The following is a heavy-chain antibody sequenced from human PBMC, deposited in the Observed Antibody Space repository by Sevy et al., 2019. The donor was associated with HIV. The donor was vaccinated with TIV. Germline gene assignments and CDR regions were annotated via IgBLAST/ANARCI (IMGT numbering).Heavy chain of an antibody. CDR1: GVSISSSSYD. CDR3: ARHGGIVDRVFEF. Sequence: SETLSLTCSVSGVSISSSSYDWGWIRQPPGKGLEWIGSIYYSGSTYYNPSLMSRVTVSVDTSKNQFSLNLRSVTAADTAVYYCARHGGIVDRVFEFWGRGTLVTVSS. V-gene: IGHV4-39*01. CDR2: IYYSGST. D-gene: IGHD2-21*01. J-gene: IGHJ4*02.